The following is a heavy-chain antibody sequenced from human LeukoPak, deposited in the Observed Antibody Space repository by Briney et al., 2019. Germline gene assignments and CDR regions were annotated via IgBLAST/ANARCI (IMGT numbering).Heavy chain of an antibody. CDR2: MNPNSGNT. Sequence: ASVKVSCKASGGTFSNYAISWVRQAPGQGLEWVGWMNPNSGNTGYAQTFQGKLTMTRNTSIKTAYMELSSLRSEDTAVYYCARRFYDNLTGHTWYDYWGQGTLVTVSS. V-gene: IGHV1-8*02. J-gene: IGHJ4*02. CDR3: ARRFYDNLTGHTWYDY. CDR1: GGTFSNYA. D-gene: IGHD3-9*01.